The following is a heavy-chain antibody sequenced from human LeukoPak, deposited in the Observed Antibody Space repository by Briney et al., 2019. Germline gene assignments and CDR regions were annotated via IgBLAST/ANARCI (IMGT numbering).Heavy chain of an antibody. CDR2: INPNSGGT. V-gene: IGHV1-2*04. J-gene: IGHJ3*02. CDR1: GYTFTGYY. D-gene: IGHD3-10*01. CDR3: ARAYGSGSLVDAFDI. Sequence: ASVKVSCKASGYTFTGYYMHWVRQAPGQGLEWMGWINPNSGGTNYAQKFQGWVTMTRDTSISTAYMELSRLRSDDTAVYYCARAYGSGSLVDAFDIWGQGTMVTVSS.